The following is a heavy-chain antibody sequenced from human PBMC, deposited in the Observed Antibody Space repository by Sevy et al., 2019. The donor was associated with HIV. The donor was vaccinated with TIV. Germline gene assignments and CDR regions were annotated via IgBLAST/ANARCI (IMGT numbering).Heavy chain of an antibody. CDR2: LSGSGGST. CDR3: AKDIASDYYESTGDAFDI. CDR1: GFTFSSYA. D-gene: IGHD3-22*01. Sequence: GGSLRLSCAASGFTFSSYAMTWVRLAPGKGLEWVSVLSGSGGSTDYADSVKGRFTISRDNSKNTLYLQMNSLRAEDTAVYYCAKDIASDYYESTGDAFDIWGQGTMVTVSS. V-gene: IGHV3-23*01. J-gene: IGHJ3*02.